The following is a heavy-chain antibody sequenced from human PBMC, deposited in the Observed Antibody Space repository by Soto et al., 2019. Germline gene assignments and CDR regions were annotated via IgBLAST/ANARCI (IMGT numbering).Heavy chain of an antibody. J-gene: IGHJ6*02. Sequence: HGESLKISCKGSGYRITSYWIGWVRQMPGKGLEWMGIIYPGDSDTRYSSSFHGQATISADKSITTAYLQWSSLKASDTAIYYCSRVGDYCGMDVWGQGTMVTVSS. CDR3: SRVGDYCGMDV. V-gene: IGHV5-51*01. CDR1: GYRITSYW. CDR2: IYPGDSDT.